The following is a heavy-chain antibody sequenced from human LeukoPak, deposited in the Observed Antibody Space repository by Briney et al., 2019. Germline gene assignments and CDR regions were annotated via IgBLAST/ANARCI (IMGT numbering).Heavy chain of an antibody. CDR3: ARRNAAYGPFDP. Sequence: GGSLRLSCAASGFTFSSYAMNWVRQAPGKGLEWVSIIGGSDGTTYYADSVKGRFTISRDNFQNTLYLQMNSLRAEDTDVYYCARRNAAYGPFDPWGQGTLVTVSS. V-gene: IGHV3-23*01. CDR1: GFTFSSYA. CDR2: IGGSDGTT. J-gene: IGHJ5*02. D-gene: IGHD3-10*01.